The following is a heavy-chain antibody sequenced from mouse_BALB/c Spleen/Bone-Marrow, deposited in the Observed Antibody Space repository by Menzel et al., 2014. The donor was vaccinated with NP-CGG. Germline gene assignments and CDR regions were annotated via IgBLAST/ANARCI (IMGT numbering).Heavy chain of an antibody. V-gene: IGHV1-7*01. CDR1: GYTFTNSW. Sequence: QVHVKQSGAELAKPGASVKMSCKASGYTFTNSWMHWVKQRPGQGLEWIGYINPGTDYTEYDQKFKDKATLTADRSSSTAYMQLSGLTSEDSAVYFCANSPTGFPYWGQGTLVTVSA. D-gene: IGHD4-1*02. CDR2: INPGTDYT. CDR3: ANSPTGFPY. J-gene: IGHJ3*01.